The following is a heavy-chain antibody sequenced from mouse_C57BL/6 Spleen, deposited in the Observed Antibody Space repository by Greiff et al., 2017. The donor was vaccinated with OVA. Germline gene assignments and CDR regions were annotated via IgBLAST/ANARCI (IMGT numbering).Heavy chain of an antibody. J-gene: IGHJ4*01. CDR2: IWRGGST. CDR3: AKRYYYGSSPYYYAMDY. Sequence: QVQLKESGPGLVQPSQSLSITCTVSGFSLTSYGVHWVRQSPGKGLEWLGVIWRGGSTDYNAAFMSRLSITKDNSKSQVFFKMNSLQADDTAIYYCAKRYYYGSSPYYYAMDYWGQGTSVTVSS. D-gene: IGHD1-1*01. V-gene: IGHV2-5*01. CDR1: GFSLTSYG.